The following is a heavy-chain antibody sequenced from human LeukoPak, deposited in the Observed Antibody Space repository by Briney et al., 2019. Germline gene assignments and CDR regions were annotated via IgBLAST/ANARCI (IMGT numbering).Heavy chain of an antibody. J-gene: IGHJ4*02. CDR2: ITGSGDTT. D-gene: IGHD6-6*01. V-gene: IGHV3-23*01. CDR1: GFTFSSYV. Sequence: GGSLRLSCVASGFTFSSYVMNWVRQAPGKGLEWVSTITGSGDTTYYADSVKGRFTISRDNSKNTLYLQMNTLRAEDTAVYYCATGGKYSSSSLLGYWGQGTLVTVSS. CDR3: ATGGKYSSSSLLGY.